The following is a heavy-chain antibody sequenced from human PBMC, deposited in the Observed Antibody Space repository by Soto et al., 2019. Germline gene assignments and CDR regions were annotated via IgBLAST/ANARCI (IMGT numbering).Heavy chain of an antibody. CDR3: ARGDMITFGGVIVKAFDI. CDR2: IYYSGST. Sequence: SETLSLTCTVSGGSISSYYWSWIRQPPGKGLEWIGYIYYSGSTNYNPSLKSRVTISVDTSKNQFSLKLSSVTAADTAVYYCARGDMITFGGVIVKAFDIWGQGTMVTVSS. CDR1: GGSISSYY. V-gene: IGHV4-59*01. D-gene: IGHD3-16*02. J-gene: IGHJ3*02.